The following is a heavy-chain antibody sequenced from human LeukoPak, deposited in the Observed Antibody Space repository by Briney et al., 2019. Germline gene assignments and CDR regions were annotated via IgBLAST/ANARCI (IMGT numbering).Heavy chain of an antibody. V-gene: IGHV4-34*01. CDR2: INHSGST. J-gene: IGHJ5*02. CDR1: GGSFSGYY. Sequence: SETLSLTCAVYGGSFSGYYWSWIRQPPGKGLEWIVEINHSGSTNYNPSLKSRVTIPVDTSKNQFSLNLSSVTAADTAVYYCAREKQQLDKYNWFDPWGQGTLVTVSS. D-gene: IGHD6-13*01. CDR3: AREKQQLDKYNWFDP.